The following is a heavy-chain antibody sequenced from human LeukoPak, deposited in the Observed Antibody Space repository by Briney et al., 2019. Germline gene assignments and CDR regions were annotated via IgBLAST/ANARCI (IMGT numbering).Heavy chain of an antibody. Sequence: GGSLRLSCAASGFTFSSYSMNWVRQAPGKGLEWVSSISSSSSYIYYADSVKGRFTISRDNAKNSLYLQMNSLRAEDTAVYYCARDMSPTIFGVVITPYFDYWGQGTPVTVSS. CDR3: ARDMSPTIFGVVITPYFDY. CDR2: ISSSSSYI. J-gene: IGHJ4*02. CDR1: GFTFSSYS. V-gene: IGHV3-21*01. D-gene: IGHD3-3*01.